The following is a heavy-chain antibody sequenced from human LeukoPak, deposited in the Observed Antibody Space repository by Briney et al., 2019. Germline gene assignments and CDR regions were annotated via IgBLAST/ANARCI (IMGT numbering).Heavy chain of an antibody. V-gene: IGHV1-8*01. D-gene: IGHD3-9*01. J-gene: IGHJ4*01. CDR1: GYTFTSYD. CDR3: ARSPHILTGENFDY. CDR2: MNPNSGNT. Sequence: GASVKVSRKASGYTFTSYDINWVRQATGQGLEWMGWMNPNSGNTGYAQKFQDRVSMTRDTSISTAYMQLSRLRSDDTAVYYCARSPHILTGENFDYWGHGTLLTVSS.